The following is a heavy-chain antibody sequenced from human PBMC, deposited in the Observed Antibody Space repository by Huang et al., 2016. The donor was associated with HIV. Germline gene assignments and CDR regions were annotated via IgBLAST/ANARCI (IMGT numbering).Heavy chain of an antibody. CDR1: GYTLTELS. V-gene: IGHV1-24*01. D-gene: IGHD3-22*01. CDR3: ATVYRRFRNHDSGDYYFDY. Sequence: QVQLVQSGAEVKKPGASVKVSCKVSGYTLTELSMHWVRQAPGKGLEWGGGFASEDGETIDEQKFQGRVTMNEETSTDTAYMELSSLRSEDTAVYYCATVYRRFRNHDSGDYYFDYWDQGTLVTVSS. J-gene: IGHJ4*02. CDR2: FASEDGET.